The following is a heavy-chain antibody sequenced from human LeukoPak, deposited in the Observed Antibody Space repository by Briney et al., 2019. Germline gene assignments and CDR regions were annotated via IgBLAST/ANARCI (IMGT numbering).Heavy chain of an antibody. CDR3: AEDRGRGSYYRDEYYFDY. V-gene: IGHV3-23*01. Sequence: GGSLRLSCAASGFTFSSYPMYWVRQAPGKGLEWVSVITQTGGVTYYSDSVKGRFTISRDNSENTLFLQMNSLRAEDTAVYYCAEDRGRGSYYRDEYYFDYWGQGTLVTVSS. D-gene: IGHD1-26*01. CDR1: GFTFSSYP. J-gene: IGHJ4*02. CDR2: ITQTGGVT.